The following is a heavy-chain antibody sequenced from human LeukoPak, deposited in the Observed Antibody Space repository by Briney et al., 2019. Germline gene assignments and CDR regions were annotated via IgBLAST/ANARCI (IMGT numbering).Heavy chain of an antibody. CDR1: GFTFSSYS. D-gene: IGHD3-22*01. J-gene: IGHJ4*02. Sequence: PGGSLRLSCAASGFTFSSYSMNWIRQAPGKGLEWVSSISSSTSYIYYAGSVKGRFTISKDNAKNSLYLQMNSLRDEDTAVYYCARDHPNFYDSSGLWGQGTLVTVSS. CDR3: ARDHPNFYDSSGL. CDR2: ISSSTSYI. V-gene: IGHV3-21*01.